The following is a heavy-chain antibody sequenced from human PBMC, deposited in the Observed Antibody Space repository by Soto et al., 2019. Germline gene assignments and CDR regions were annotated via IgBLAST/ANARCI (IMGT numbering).Heavy chain of an antibody. CDR2: IYPGDSDT. V-gene: IGHV5-51*01. D-gene: IGHD4-17*01. CDR3: ARTTAYGDYYYYGMDV. Sequence: GESLKISCKGSGYSFTSYWVGWVRQMPGKGLEWMGIIYPGDSDTGYSPSFQGQVTISADKSISTAYLQWSSLKASDTAMYYCARTTAYGDYYYYGMDVWGQGTTVTVSS. CDR1: GYSFTSYW. J-gene: IGHJ6*02.